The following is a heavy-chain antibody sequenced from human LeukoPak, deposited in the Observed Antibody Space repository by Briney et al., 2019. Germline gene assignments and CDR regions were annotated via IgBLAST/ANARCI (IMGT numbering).Heavy chain of an antibody. V-gene: IGHV3-74*03. J-gene: IGHJ4*02. CDR1: GFTFSNAW. CDR2: INSDGSST. Sequence: GGSLRLSCAASGFTFSNAWMSWVRQVPGEGLLWVSRINSDGSSTEYADAVKGRFTISRDNAKNTLYLEMNSLRVEDTAVYYCAPEGGYSYDYWGQGTLVAVSS. CDR3: APEGGYSYDY. D-gene: IGHD5-18*01.